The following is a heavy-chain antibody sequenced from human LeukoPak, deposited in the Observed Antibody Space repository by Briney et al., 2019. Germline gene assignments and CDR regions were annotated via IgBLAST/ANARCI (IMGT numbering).Heavy chain of an antibody. V-gene: IGHV4-34*01. CDR3: ARGLSGSSSWYAY. D-gene: IGHD6-13*01. CDR1: GGSFSGYY. J-gene: IGHJ4*02. CDR2: INHSGST. Sequence: SETLSLTCAVYGGSFSGYYWSWIRQPPGKGLEWIGEINHSGSTNHNPSLKSRVTISVDTSKNQFSLKLSSVTAADTAVYYCARGLSGSSSWYAYWGQGTLVTVSS.